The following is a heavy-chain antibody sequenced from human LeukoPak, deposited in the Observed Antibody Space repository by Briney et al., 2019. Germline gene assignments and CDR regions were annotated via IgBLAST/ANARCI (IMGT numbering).Heavy chain of an antibody. Sequence: PGGSLRLSCAASGFTFSNAWMSWARQAPGKGPEWVGRIKKKTDGGTTDYAAPVKGRFTISRDDSKNTLYLQMNSLETEDTAVYYCTTVGLQDFYDSNGYYYFDYWGQGTLVTVSS. CDR1: GFTFSNAW. D-gene: IGHD3-22*01. V-gene: IGHV3-15*01. J-gene: IGHJ4*02. CDR3: TTVGLQDFYDSNGYYYFDY. CDR2: IKKKTDGGTT.